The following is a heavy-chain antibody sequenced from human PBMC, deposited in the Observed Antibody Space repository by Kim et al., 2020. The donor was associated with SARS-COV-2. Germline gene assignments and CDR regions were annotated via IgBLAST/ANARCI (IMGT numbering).Heavy chain of an antibody. CDR1: GFTFSSYS. CDR2: ISSSSSYI. J-gene: IGHJ4*02. D-gene: IGHD3-3*01. Sequence: GGSLRLSCAASGFTFSSYSMNWVRQAPGKGLEWVSSISSSSSYIYYADSVKGRFTISRDNAKNSLYLQMNSLRAEDTAVYYCARGVVIPQPVDYWGQGTLVTVSS. V-gene: IGHV3-21*01. CDR3: ARGVVIPQPVDY.